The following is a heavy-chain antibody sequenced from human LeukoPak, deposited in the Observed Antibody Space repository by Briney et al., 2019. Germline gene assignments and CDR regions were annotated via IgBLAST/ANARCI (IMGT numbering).Heavy chain of an antibody. D-gene: IGHD6-13*01. Sequence: PGGSLRLSCAASGFTFSSYSMNWVRQAPGKGLEWVSSISSSSSYIYYADSVKGRFTISRDNAKNSLFLQMNSLRAEDTAVYYCAGVQQQLVGDYFDYWGQGTLVTVSS. J-gene: IGHJ4*02. CDR3: AGVQQQLVGDYFDY. V-gene: IGHV3-21*01. CDR1: GFTFSSYS. CDR2: ISSSSSYI.